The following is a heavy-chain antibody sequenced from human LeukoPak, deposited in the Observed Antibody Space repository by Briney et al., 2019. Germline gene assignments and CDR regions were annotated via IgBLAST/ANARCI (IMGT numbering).Heavy chain of an antibody. Sequence: GGTLRLSCAASGFTFSSYGMSWVRQAPGKGLEWVSAISGSGGSTYYADSVKGRFTISRDNSKNTLYLQMNSLRREDTAVYYCAELGITMIGGVWGKGTTVTISS. CDR2: ISGSGGST. CDR1: GFTFSSYG. V-gene: IGHV3-23*01. CDR3: AELGITMIGGV. D-gene: IGHD3-10*02. J-gene: IGHJ6*03.